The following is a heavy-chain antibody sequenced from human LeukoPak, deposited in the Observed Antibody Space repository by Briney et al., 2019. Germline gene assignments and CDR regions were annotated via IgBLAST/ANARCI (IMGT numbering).Heavy chain of an antibody. J-gene: IGHJ4*02. V-gene: IGHV1-2*02. CDR1: GYTFTSYG. Sequence: GASVKVSCKASGYTFTSYGISWVRQAPGQGLEWMGRINPNSGGAIYAQKFQGRVTMTRDTSISTAYMELNRLGSDDTAVYYCAKDGPGSGKTYFDYWGQGTLVTVSS. CDR3: AKDGPGSGKTYFDY. CDR2: INPNSGGA. D-gene: IGHD3-10*01.